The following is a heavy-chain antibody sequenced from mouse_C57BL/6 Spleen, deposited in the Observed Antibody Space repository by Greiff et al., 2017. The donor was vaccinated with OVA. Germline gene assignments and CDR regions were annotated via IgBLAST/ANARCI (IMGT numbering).Heavy chain of an antibody. D-gene: IGHD1-1*01. J-gene: IGHJ4*01. Sequence: QVQLQQPGAELVKPGASVKMSCKASGYTFTSYWITWVKQRPGQGLEWIGDIYPGSGSTNYNEKFKSKATLTVDTSSSTAYMQLSSLTSEDSAVYYCERYLATVDYYAMDYWGQGTSVTVSS. CDR2: IYPGSGST. CDR3: ERYLATVDYYAMDY. CDR1: GYTFTSYW. V-gene: IGHV1-55*01.